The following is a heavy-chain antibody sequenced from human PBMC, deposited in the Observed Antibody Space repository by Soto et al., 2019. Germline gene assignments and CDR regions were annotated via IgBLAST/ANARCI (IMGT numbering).Heavy chain of an antibody. CDR2: VYYSGST. Sequence: QLQLQESGPGLVRPSETLSLTCTVSGASMTNYYGSWIRQSPGKGLEHIGYVYYSGSTNYNPSPKSRVTISVDTANNQFSLRLSSVTAADTAIYYCARSGHIFEGVVWGQGILVTVSS. J-gene: IGHJ4*02. D-gene: IGHD3-16*01. V-gene: IGHV4-59*01. CDR1: GASMTNYY. CDR3: ARSGHIFEGVV.